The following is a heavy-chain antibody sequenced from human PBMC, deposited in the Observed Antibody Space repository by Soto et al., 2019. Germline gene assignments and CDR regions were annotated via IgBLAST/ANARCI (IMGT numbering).Heavy chain of an antibody. CDR2: INHSGST. V-gene: IGHV4-34*01. CDR1: GGSFSGYY. J-gene: IGHJ4*02. D-gene: IGHD2-15*01. Sequence: QVQLQQWGAGLLKPSETLSLTCAVYGGSFSGYYWSWIRQPPGKGLEWIGEINHSGSTNYNPSLKSRVTISVDTSKNQFSLKLSSVTAADTAVYYCARARPFCSSTSCDAPIPRDIVVVVAATPYYFDYWGQGTLVTVSS. CDR3: ARARPFCSSTSCDAPIPRDIVVVVAATPYYFDY.